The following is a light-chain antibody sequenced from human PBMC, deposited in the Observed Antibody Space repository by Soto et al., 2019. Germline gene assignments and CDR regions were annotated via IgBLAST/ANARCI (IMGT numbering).Light chain of an antibody. J-gene: IGLJ1*01. CDR2: EVN. V-gene: IGLV2-14*01. Sequence: QSALTQPASVSGSPGQSITISCTGTSSDVGGYKFVSWYQHHPGKAPKLMIYEVNLRPSGVSDRFSASKSGDTASLTISGLQAGDEADYYCCSYSTSNTHNYVFGTGTKLTVL. CDR3: CSYSTSNTHNYV. CDR1: SSDVGGYKF.